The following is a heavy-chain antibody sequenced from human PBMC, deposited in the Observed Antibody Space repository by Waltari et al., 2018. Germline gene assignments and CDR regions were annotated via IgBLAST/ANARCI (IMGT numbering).Heavy chain of an antibody. J-gene: IGHJ4*02. CDR3: ARDVNGVLDY. CDR2: IRQDGLDR. CDR1: GFSLSSYW. Sequence: EVQLVESGGGLVQPGGSLRLSCAASGFSLSSYWMSWVRQAPGQGLEWVANIRQDGLDRGHGDSVKGRFIISRDNARNSVYLQMNSLTAEDTAVYYCARDVNGVLDYWGQGTLVTVSS. V-gene: IGHV3-7*01. D-gene: IGHD2-8*01.